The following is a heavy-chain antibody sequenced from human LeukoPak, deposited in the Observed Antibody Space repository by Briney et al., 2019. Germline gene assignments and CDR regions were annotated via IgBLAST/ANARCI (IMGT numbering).Heavy chain of an antibody. CDR2: INHSGST. Sequence: KSSETLSLTCAVYGGSFSGYYWSWIRQPPGKGLEWIGEINHSGSTNYNPSLKSRVAISVDTSKNQFSLKLSSVTAADTAVYYCARGRGPDYWAQGTLVTVSS. CDR3: ARGRGPDY. J-gene: IGHJ4*02. V-gene: IGHV4-34*01. CDR1: GGSFSGYY.